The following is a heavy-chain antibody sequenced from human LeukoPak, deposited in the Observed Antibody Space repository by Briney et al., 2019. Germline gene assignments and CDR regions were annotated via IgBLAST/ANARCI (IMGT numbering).Heavy chain of an antibody. CDR1: GGSFSGYY. D-gene: IGHD5-18*01. J-gene: IGHJ4*02. CDR3: ASGRTQLWLRRDY. Sequence: SETLSLTCAVYGGSFSGYYWSWIRQPPGKGLEWIGEINHSGSTNYNPSLKSRVTISVDTSKNQFSLKLSSVTAADTAVYYCASGRTQLWLRRDYWGQGTLVTVSS. CDR2: INHSGST. V-gene: IGHV4-34*01.